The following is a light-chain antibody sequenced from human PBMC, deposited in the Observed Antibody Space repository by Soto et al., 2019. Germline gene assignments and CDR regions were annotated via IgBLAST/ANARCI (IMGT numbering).Light chain of an antibody. Sequence: QSALAQPASVSGSPGQSVTISCTGTSSDVGAYNSVSWYQQHPAKAPQLMIYKGTQRPSGVSNRFSGSTSGNAASLTISGPQAGDETDYFCCSSAPESTYVVRTGTKLTVL. CDR1: SSDVGAYNS. CDR3: CSSAPESTYV. CDR2: KGT. V-gene: IGLV2-23*01. J-gene: IGLJ1*01.